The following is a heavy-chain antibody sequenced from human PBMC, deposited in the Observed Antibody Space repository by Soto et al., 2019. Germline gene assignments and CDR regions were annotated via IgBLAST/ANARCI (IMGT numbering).Heavy chain of an antibody. CDR1: GGSFSGYY. CDR3: ARVTGRSYYGMDV. CDR2: INHSGST. J-gene: IGHJ6*02. Sequence: QVQLQQWGAGLLKPSETLSLTCAVYGGSFSGYYWSWIRQPPGKGLEWIGEINHSGSTNYNPALKSRVSISVDTSKNQCSLKLSSVTAADTAVYYCARVTGRSYYGMDVWGQGTTVTVSS. V-gene: IGHV4-34*01.